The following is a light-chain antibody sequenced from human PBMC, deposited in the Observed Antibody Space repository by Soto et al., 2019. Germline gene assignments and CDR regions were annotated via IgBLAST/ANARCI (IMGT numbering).Light chain of an antibody. CDR2: AAS. CDR1: QTVSTD. Sequence: DIQMTQSPSSLSASVGDRVTISFRASQTVSTDLNWYKQKPGKAPQLLIFAASGLQSGVPSRFSGSGSGTDFTLTISSLQSEDFATYYCHQSHSIPQTFGQGTKVDIK. CDR3: HQSHSIPQT. J-gene: IGKJ1*01. V-gene: IGKV1-39*01.